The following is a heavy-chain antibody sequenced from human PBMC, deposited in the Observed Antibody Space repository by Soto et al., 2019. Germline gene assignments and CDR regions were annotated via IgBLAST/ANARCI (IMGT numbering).Heavy chain of an antibody. CDR1: GGSVSSGSFY. V-gene: IGHV4-39*01. CDR2: IYYNGDT. Sequence: LSLTCTVSGGSVSSGSFYWGWIRQPPGKWLEWIGNIYYNGDTYYNPSLKSRVTISVDTSENQFSLKLSYVTAADTAVYYCARRDIDNWNQGHAFAFWGQGTMVTVSS. CDR3: ARRDIDNWNQGHAFAF. J-gene: IGHJ3*01. D-gene: IGHD1-20*01.